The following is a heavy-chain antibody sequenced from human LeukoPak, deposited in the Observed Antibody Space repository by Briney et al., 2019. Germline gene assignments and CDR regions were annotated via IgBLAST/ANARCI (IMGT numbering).Heavy chain of an antibody. CDR3: ARLAATGSGY. D-gene: IGHD6-13*01. V-gene: IGHV3-23*01. Sequence: GGSLRLSCAASGFTFSSYAMSWVRQAPGKGLEWVSAISGSGGSTYYADSMKGRFTISRDNSKNTLFLRMNSLRVEDTAVYYCARLAATGSGYWGQGTLVTVSS. J-gene: IGHJ4*02. CDR2: ISGSGGST. CDR1: GFTFSSYA.